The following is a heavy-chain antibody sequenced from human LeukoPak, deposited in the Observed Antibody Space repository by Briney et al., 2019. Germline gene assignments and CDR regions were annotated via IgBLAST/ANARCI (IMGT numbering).Heavy chain of an antibody. Sequence: GGSLRLSCEGSRFTFSNYWMGWVRQAPGKGLQWVANIKTDGSEKYYVDSVKGRFTISRDNAKNPLYLQMNSLRAEDTAVYYCATYSSLNRREFQYWGQGTLLTVSS. CDR2: IKTDGSEK. CDR3: ATYSSLNRREFQY. J-gene: IGHJ1*01. V-gene: IGHV3-7*01. CDR1: RFTFSNYW. D-gene: IGHD3-22*01.